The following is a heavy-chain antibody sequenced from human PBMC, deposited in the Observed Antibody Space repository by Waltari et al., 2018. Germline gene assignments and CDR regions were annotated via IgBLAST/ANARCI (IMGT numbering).Heavy chain of an antibody. CDR1: GGSISSSNYY. V-gene: IGHV4-39*01. J-gene: IGHJ5*02. CDR3: ARSGYYDSSGYYWWFDP. CDR2: IYYSGGT. Sequence: QLQLQESGPGLVKPSETLSLTCTVSGGSISSSNYYWGWIRQPPGKGLEWIGSIYYSGGTYYIPSLKSRVTISVDTAKNQFYLKLNSVTAADTAVHYCARSGYYDSSGYYWWFDPWGQGTLVTVSS. D-gene: IGHD3-22*01.